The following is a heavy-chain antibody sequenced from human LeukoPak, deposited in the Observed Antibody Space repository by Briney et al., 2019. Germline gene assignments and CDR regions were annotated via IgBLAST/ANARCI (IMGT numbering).Heavy chain of an antibody. Sequence: GGSLRLSCVASGFTFSRHDMNWVCQAPGKGLEWVAVISYDGSNKYYADSVKGRFTISRDNSKNTLYLQMNSLRTEDTAVYYCAKGVSSSWSNDAFDIWGQGTMVTVSS. CDR1: GFTFSRHD. CDR3: AKGVSSSWSNDAFDI. CDR2: ISYDGSNK. J-gene: IGHJ3*02. D-gene: IGHD6-13*01. V-gene: IGHV3-30*18.